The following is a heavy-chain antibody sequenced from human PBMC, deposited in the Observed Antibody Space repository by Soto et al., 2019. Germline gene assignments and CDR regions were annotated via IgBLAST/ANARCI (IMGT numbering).Heavy chain of an antibody. D-gene: IGHD4-17*01. CDR3: ARVVDYGYYVVHDACDI. V-gene: IGHV4-34*01. CDR1: GGSFSGYY. CDR2: INHSGST. J-gene: IGHJ3*02. Sequence: QVQLQQWGAGLLKPSETLSLTCAVYGGSFSGYYWSWIRQPPGKGLEWIGEINHSGSTNYTPSLKSRVTISVNTSKNQFSLKLSSVTAADTAVYYCARVVDYGYYVVHDACDIWCQGTMVTVSS.